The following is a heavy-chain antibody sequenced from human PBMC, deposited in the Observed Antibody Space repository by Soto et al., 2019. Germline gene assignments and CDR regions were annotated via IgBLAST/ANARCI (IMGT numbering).Heavy chain of an antibody. Sequence: QVQLVESGGGLVKPGGSLRLSCAASGFTFSDYYMTWFRQAPGKGLEWLSCISTTGSYTNYADSVKGRFTISRDNAETSLYLQMDSLRGEDTAVYYCARIVGARLNDYWGQGTLVTVS. D-gene: IGHD1-26*01. CDR2: ISTTGSYT. J-gene: IGHJ4*02. CDR3: ARIVGARLNDY. V-gene: IGHV3-11*05. CDR1: GFTFSDYY.